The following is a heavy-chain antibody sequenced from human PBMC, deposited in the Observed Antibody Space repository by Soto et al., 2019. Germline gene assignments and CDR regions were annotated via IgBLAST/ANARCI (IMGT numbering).Heavy chain of an antibody. Sequence: ETLSVTDTVSGCSTNRYYRNWIRQPPGKGPEWIGYIYYSGSTNYNPSLKSRVTISVDTSKNQFSLKLSSVTAADTAVYYCARHWDYYGSGSYFYWFDPWGQGTLVTVSS. V-gene: IGHV4-59*08. CDR2: IYYSGST. CDR1: GCSTNRYY. CDR3: ARHWDYYGSGSYFYWFDP. J-gene: IGHJ5*02. D-gene: IGHD3-10*01.